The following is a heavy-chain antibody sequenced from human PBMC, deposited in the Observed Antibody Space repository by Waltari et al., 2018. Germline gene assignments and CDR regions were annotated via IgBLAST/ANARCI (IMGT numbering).Heavy chain of an antibody. CDR3: AKDRRGYAGYGDLDY. V-gene: IGHV3-30*18. J-gene: IGHJ4*02. CDR2: IWYDGSNK. D-gene: IGHD4-17*01. Sequence: QVQLQESGPGLVKPSQTLSLTCTVSGGSISSGDYYWSWILQPPGKGLEWVAVIWYDGSNKYYADSVKGRFTISRDNSKNTLYLQMNSLRAEDTAMYYCAKDRRGYAGYGDLDYWGQGTLVTVSS. CDR1: GGSISSGDYY.